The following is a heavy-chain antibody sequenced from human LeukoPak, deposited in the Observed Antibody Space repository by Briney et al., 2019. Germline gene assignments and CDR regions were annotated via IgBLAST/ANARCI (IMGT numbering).Heavy chain of an antibody. CDR2: VYYSGST. V-gene: IGHV4-39*07. CDR3: AREYEEFYGSGSFGRFDP. J-gene: IGHJ5*02. Sequence: SETLSLTCTVSSGSIGSSSNYWGWIRQAPGKGLEWIGNVYYSGSTFYNPSLKSRVTISVDTSKNQFSLKLSSVTAADTGVYYCAREYEEFYGSGSFGRFDPWGQGTLVTVSS. CDR1: SGSIGSSSNY. D-gene: IGHD3-10*01.